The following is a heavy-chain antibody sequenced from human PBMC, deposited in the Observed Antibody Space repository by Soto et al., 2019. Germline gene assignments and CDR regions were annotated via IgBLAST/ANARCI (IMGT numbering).Heavy chain of an antibody. CDR3: ARDLRPIAAAGLWFDP. D-gene: IGHD6-25*01. J-gene: IGHJ5*02. V-gene: IGHV1-2*04. CDR1: GYIFTDYY. CDR2: INPKTGGT. Sequence: ASVKVSCKASGYIFTDYYIHWVRQAPGQGLEWMGWINPKTGGTNYAQKFQGWVTLTRDTSIRTAYMELSRLRSDDTAVCYCARDLRPIAAAGLWFDPWGQGTQVTVSS.